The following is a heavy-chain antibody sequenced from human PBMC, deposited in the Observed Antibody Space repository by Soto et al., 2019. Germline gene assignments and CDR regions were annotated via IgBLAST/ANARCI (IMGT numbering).Heavy chain of an antibody. V-gene: IGHV1-58*01. CDR2: IVVGSGNT. CDR3: AAAYSSGHYYYGMDV. D-gene: IGHD6-19*01. CDR1: GFTFTSSA. Sequence: SVKVSCKASGFTFTSSAVQWVRQARGQRLEWIGWIVVGSGNTNYAQKFQERVTITRDMSTSTAYMELSSLRSEDTAVYYCAAAYSSGHYYYGMDVWGQGTTVTVSS. J-gene: IGHJ6*02.